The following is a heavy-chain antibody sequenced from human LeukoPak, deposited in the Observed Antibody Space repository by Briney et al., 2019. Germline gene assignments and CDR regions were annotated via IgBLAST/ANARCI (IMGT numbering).Heavy chain of an antibody. CDR1: GGSFSGYY. CDR3: SRDGSRASGSYYEDY. Sequence: SETLSLTCAVYGGSFSGYYWSWIRQPPGKGLEWIGEINNIGTTNYTPSLQSRVTISVHTSNNQSSLKLSSVTAADTAVYYCSRDGSRASGSYYEDYWGQGTLVTVSS. J-gene: IGHJ4*02. V-gene: IGHV4-34*01. D-gene: IGHD1-26*01. CDR2: INNIGTT.